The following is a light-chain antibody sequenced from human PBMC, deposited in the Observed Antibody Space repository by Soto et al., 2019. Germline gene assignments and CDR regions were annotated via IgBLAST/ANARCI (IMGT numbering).Light chain of an antibody. Sequence: DIQMTQSPSAMSASVGDRVTITCRATQDISNYLTWFQQKPGKVPQRLIYAASTLQGGVPSRFSGSGSGTEFTLTIRSLQPEDFATYYCLQHKPYPWTFGPGTKVEVK. CDR3: LQHKPYPWT. J-gene: IGKJ1*01. CDR2: AAS. CDR1: QDISNY. V-gene: IGKV1-17*03.